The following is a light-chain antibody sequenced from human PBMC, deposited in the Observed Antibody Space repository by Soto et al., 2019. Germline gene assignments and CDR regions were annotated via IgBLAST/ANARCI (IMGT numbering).Light chain of an antibody. J-gene: IGLJ2*01. Sequence: SYELTQPPSVSVAPGKTARITCGGNNIGSKSVHWYQQKPGQAPVLVIYYDTDRPSGIPERFSGSNSGNTATLTISRVEAGDEADYYCQVWDSSSDVVFSGGTKLTVL. CDR1: NIGSKS. CDR2: YDT. V-gene: IGLV3-21*04. CDR3: QVWDSSSDVV.